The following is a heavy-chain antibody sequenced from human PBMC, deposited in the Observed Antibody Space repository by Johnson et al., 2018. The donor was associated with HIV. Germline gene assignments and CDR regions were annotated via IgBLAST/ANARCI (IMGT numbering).Heavy chain of an antibody. J-gene: IGHJ3*02. CDR3: AREGGPVTPGAFDI. V-gene: IGHV3-7*03. Sequence: VQLVESGGGVVQPGGSLRLSCAASGFTFSRYSMHWVRQAPGKGLQWVANIKQDGSEKYYVDSVKGRFTISRDNAKNSLYLQMNSLRAEDTAVYYCAREGGPVTPGAFDIWGQGTMVTVSS. CDR2: IKQDGSEK. D-gene: IGHD4-23*01. CDR1: GFTFSRYS.